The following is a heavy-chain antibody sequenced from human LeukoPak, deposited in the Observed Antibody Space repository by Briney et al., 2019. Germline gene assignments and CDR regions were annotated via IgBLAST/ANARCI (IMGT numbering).Heavy chain of an antibody. CDR2: IIPIFGTA. V-gene: IGHV1-69*13. CDR1: GGTFSSYA. J-gene: IGHJ4*02. CDR3: ARDLVGSGWLFY. Sequence: GASVKVSCKASGGTFSSYAISWVRQAPGQGLEWMGGIIPIFGTANYAQKFQGRVTITADESTSTAYMELRSLRSDDTAVHYCARDLVGSGWLFYWGQGTQVTVSS. D-gene: IGHD6-19*01.